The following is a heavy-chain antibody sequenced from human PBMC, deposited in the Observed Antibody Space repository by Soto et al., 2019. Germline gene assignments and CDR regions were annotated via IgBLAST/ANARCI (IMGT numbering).Heavy chain of an antibody. CDR1: GYTFTSYA. CDR3: ARGGEPIDY. CDR2: INACNGNT. D-gene: IGHD2-21*01. J-gene: IGHJ4*02. V-gene: IGHV1-3*05. Sequence: QVQLVQSGAEEKKPGASVKVSCKASGYTFTSYAMHWVRQGPGQRLEWMGWINACNGNTKYSQKFQGRVTITRDTSARTAYMELSSLRSEDTAVYYCARGGEPIDYWGQGTLVTVSS.